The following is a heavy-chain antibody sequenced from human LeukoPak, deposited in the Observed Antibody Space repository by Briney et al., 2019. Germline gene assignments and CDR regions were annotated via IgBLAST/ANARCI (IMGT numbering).Heavy chain of an antibody. J-gene: IGHJ4*02. Sequence: SETLSLTCTVSGDFITASYWSWIRQPPGKGLEWIGYVYYSGSTEYNPSLRSRVTISLEMSKHQFSLNVTSVTAADTAVYYCATNTGTVFDYWGQGVLVTVSS. CDR3: ATNTGTVFDY. CDR1: GDFITASY. CDR2: VYYSGST. D-gene: IGHD7-27*01. V-gene: IGHV4-59*01.